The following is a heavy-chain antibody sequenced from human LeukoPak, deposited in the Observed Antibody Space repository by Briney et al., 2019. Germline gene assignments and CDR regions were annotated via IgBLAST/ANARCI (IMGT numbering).Heavy chain of an antibody. Sequence: AASAKVSCKASGGTFSSYAISWVRQAPGQGLEWMGGIIPIFGTANYAQKFQGRVTITADESTSTAYMELSSLRSEDTAVYYCARARYDYVWGSYRYTEYYYYYGMDVWGKGTTVTVSS. V-gene: IGHV1-69*13. CDR1: GGTFSSYA. J-gene: IGHJ6*04. CDR2: IIPIFGTA. CDR3: ARARYDYVWGSYRYTEYYYYYGMDV. D-gene: IGHD3-16*02.